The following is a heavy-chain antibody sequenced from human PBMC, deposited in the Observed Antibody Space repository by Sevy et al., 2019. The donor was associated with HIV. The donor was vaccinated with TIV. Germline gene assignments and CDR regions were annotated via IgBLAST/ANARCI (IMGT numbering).Heavy chain of an antibody. J-gene: IGHJ3*02. CDR3: TRLPSNSGYEDDAFDI. D-gene: IGHD5-12*01. Sequence: GGSLRLSCAASGFTFSGSAMHWVRQASGKGLEWVGRIRSKANSYATAYAASVKGRFTISRDDSKNTAYLQMNSLKTEDTAVYYCTRLPSNSGYEDDAFDIWGQGTMVTVSS. V-gene: IGHV3-73*01. CDR1: GFTFSGSA. CDR2: IRSKANSYAT.